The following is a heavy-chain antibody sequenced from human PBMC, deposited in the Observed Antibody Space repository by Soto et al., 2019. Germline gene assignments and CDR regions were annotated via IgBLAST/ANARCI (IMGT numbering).Heavy chain of an antibody. CDR3: ARFQYYYGSGAFDY. CDR2: IDWDDDK. D-gene: IGHD3-10*01. V-gene: IGHV2-70*01. CDR1: GFSLSTSGMC. Sequence: SGPTLVNPTQTLTLTCTFSGFSLSTSGMCVSWIRQPPGKALEWLALIDWDDDKYYSTSLKTRLTISKDTSKNQVVLTMTNMDPVDTATYYCARFQYYYGSGAFDYWGQGTLVTVSS. J-gene: IGHJ4*02.